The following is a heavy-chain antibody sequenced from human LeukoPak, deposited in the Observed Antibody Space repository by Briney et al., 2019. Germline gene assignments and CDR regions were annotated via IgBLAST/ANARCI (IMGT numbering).Heavy chain of an antibody. Sequence: EASVKVSCKASGGTFSSYAISWVRQAPGLGLEWMGGFIPIFGTANYAQKFQGRVTITADESTSTAYMELSSLRSEDTAVYYCARAPYSSSSNFDYWGQGTLVTVSS. J-gene: IGHJ4*02. V-gene: IGHV1-69*01. CDR3: ARAPYSSSSNFDY. CDR2: FIPIFGTA. CDR1: GGTFSSYA. D-gene: IGHD6-6*01.